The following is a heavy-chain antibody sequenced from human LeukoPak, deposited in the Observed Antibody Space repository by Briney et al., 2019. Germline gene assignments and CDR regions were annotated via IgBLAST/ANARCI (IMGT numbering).Heavy chain of an antibody. D-gene: IGHD6-6*01. V-gene: IGHV4-34*01. CDR2: INHSGST. CDR3: ARGVAARRRSFGY. J-gene: IGHJ4*02. Sequence: PSETLSLTCAVYGGSFSGYYWSWIRQPPGKGLEWIGEINHSGSTNYNPSLKSRVTISVDTSKNQFSLKLSSVTAADTAVYYCARGVAARRRSFGYWGQGTLVTVSS. CDR1: GGSFSGYY.